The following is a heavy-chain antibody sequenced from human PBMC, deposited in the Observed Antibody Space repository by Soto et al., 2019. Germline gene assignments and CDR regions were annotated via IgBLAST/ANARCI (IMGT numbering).Heavy chain of an antibody. CDR2: IIPIFGTA. D-gene: IGHD3-22*01. J-gene: IGHJ4*02. V-gene: IGHV1-69*13. CDR3: ARGDYYDRSGQLAVYYFDY. CDR1: GGTFSSYA. Sequence: SLKGTSTESGGTFSSYAISWVRQAPGQGLEWMGGIIPIFGTANYAQKFQGRVTITADESTSTAYMELSSLRSEDTAVYYCARGDYYDRSGQLAVYYFDYWGQGTLVPVSS.